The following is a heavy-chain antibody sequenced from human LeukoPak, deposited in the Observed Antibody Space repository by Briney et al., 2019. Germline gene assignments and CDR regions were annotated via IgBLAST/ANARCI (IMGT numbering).Heavy chain of an antibody. CDR2: ISWDGGST. D-gene: IGHD3-22*01. CDR3: AKGHLIVVDSYYFDY. Sequence: GGSLRLSCAASGFTFDDYTMHWVRQAPGKGLEWVSLISWDGGSTYYADSVKGRFTISRDNSKNSLYLQMNSLRTEDTALYYCAKGHLIVVDSYYFDYWGQGTLVTVSS. V-gene: IGHV3-43*01. CDR1: GFTFDDYT. J-gene: IGHJ4*02.